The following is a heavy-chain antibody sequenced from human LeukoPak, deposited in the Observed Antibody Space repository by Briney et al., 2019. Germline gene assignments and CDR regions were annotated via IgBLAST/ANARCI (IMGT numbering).Heavy chain of an antibody. D-gene: IGHD2-21*01. CDR3: ASGVARMTYFDY. CDR1: GGTFSSYA. V-gene: IGHV1-69*05. J-gene: IGHJ4*02. Sequence: SVKVSCKASGGTFSSYAISWVRQAPGQGLEWMGGIIPIFGTANYAQKFQGRVTITTDESTSTAYMELSSLRSEDTAVYYCASGVARMTYFDYWGQGTLVTVSS. CDR2: IIPIFGTA.